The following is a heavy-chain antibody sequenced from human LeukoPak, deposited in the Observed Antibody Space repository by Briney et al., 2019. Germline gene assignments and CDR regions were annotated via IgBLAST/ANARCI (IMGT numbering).Heavy chain of an antibody. D-gene: IGHD6-6*01. CDR1: GFTFSNYT. J-gene: IGHJ4*02. CDR2: ISGSGGST. V-gene: IGHV3-23*01. CDR3: AKDFSRGLIAAPETFDY. Sequence: GGSLRLSCAASGFTFSNYTMSWVRQAPGKGLEWVSAISGSGGSTYYADSVKGRFTISRDNSKNTLYLQMNSLRAEDTAVYYCAKDFSRGLIAAPETFDYWGQGTLVTVSS.